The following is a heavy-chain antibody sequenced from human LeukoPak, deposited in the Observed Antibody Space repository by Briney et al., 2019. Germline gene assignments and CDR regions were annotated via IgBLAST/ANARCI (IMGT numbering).Heavy chain of an antibody. V-gene: IGHV3-7*01. CDR3: ARGGYSNYEGKFDY. D-gene: IGHD4-11*01. CDR2: IKQDGSEK. Sequence: GGSLRLSCAASGFTFSSYAMSWVRQAPGKGLEWVANIKQDGSEKHYVDSVKGRFTISTDNAKNSMDLQMNSLRAEDTAVYYCARGGYSNYEGKFDYWGQGTLVTVSS. J-gene: IGHJ4*02. CDR1: GFTFSSYA.